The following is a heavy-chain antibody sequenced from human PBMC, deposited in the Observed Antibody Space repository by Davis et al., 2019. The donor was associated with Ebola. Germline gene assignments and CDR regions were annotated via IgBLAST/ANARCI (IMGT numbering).Heavy chain of an antibody. D-gene: IGHD5-12*01. Sequence: SVNVSCKASGYIFTGYYMHWVRQAPGQGLEWMGWISPNSGGTNYAQKFQGRVNMTRDTSISTAYMELSRLRSDDTAVYYCARAVDIVATTTGGYWGQGTLVTVSS. V-gene: IGHV1-2*02. CDR3: ARAVDIVATTTGGY. CDR1: GYIFTGYY. CDR2: ISPNSGGT. J-gene: IGHJ4*02.